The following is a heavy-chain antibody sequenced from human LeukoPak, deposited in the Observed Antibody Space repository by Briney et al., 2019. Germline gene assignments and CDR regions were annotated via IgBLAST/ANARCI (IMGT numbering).Heavy chain of an antibody. J-gene: IGHJ5*02. V-gene: IGHV4-59*01. CDR3: ARGQLGSGMDDP. CDR1: GGSMRDYY. CDR2: IYYSGGT. D-gene: IGHD3-10*01. Sequence: SETLSLTGTVSGGSMRDYYWSWIRQPPGKGLEWIGYIYYSGGTNYNPSLKSRVTISVDTSKNQFSLKLTSVTAADTAVYYCARGQLGSGMDDPWGQGTLVTVSS.